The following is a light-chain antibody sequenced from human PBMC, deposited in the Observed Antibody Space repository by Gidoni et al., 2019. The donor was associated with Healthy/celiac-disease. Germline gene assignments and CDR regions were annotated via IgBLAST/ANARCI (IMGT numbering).Light chain of an antibody. V-gene: IGLV3-1*01. CDR1: KLGDNY. J-gene: IGLJ2*01. Sequence: SYDLTQPPSVSVSPGQTASITCSGDKLGDNYACWYQQKSGQSPVLVSYQDSKRPSGIPERFSGSNSGNTATLTISGTQAMDEADYYCQAWDSSTGVFGGGTKLTVL. CDR2: QDS. CDR3: QAWDSSTGV.